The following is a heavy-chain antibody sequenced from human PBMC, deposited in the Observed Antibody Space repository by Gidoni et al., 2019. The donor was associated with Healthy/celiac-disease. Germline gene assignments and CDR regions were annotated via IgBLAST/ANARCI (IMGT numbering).Heavy chain of an antibody. D-gene: IGHD3-22*01. CDR3: AKFADYYDSSGYYFDY. V-gene: IGHV3-23*01. J-gene: IGHJ4*02. Sequence: EVQLLESGGGLVQPGGSLRLSCAASGFTFSSYAMSWVRQAPGKGLEWVSAISGSGGSTYYADSVKGRFTISRDNSKNTLYLQMNSLRAEDTAVYYCAKFADYYDSSGYYFDYWGQGTLVTVSS. CDR2: ISGSGGST. CDR1: GFTFSSYA.